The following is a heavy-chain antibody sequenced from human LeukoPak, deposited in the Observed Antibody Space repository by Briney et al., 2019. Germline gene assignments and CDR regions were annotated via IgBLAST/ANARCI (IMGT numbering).Heavy chain of an antibody. CDR2: MYTNGES. CDR3: ARGYYGGAVDS. Sequence: PSETLSLTCTVSGGSLNSQYWSWIRQRAGKGLEWIGRMYTNGESDYNPSLKSRVTMSVDTSKKQFSLKLNSMTAADTAVYYCARGYYGGAVDSWGQGILVIVSS. D-gene: IGHD3-10*01. J-gene: IGHJ4*02. CDR1: GGSLNSQY. V-gene: IGHV4-4*07.